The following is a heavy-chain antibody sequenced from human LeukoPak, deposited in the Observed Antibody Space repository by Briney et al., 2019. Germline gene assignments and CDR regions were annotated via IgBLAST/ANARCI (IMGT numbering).Heavy chain of an antibody. CDR1: GFTFSSYS. CDR2: ISSSSSYI. Sequence: PGGSLRLSCAASGFTFSSYSMTWVRQAPGKGLEWVSSISSSSSYIYYADSVKGRFTISRDNAKNSLYLQMNSLRAEDTAVYYCARDNGGNPRGYNWFDPWGQGTLVTVSS. CDR3: ARDNGGNPRGYNWFDP. J-gene: IGHJ5*02. V-gene: IGHV3-21*01. D-gene: IGHD1-14*01.